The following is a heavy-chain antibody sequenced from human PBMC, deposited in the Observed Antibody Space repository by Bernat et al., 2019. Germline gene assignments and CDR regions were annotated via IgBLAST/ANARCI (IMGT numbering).Heavy chain of an antibody. J-gene: IGHJ4*02. CDR3: VRLRVTGVGGRGYIDS. CDR2: ILYSGTT. D-gene: IGHD2-15*01. Sequence: QVQLQESGPGLVKPSETLSLTCTVSGDSISTSDYYWGWIRQPPGKGLELIGNILYSGTTYYNPSLRSRVTISVDTSKNQFSLKLTSVTAADAALYHCVRLRVTGVGGRGYIDSWGQGTLVVVSS. CDR1: GDSISTSDYY. V-gene: IGHV4-39*01.